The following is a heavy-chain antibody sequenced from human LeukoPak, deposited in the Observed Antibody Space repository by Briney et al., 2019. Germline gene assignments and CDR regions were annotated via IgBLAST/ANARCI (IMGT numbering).Heavy chain of an antibody. D-gene: IGHD6-19*01. CDR1: GGSFSSYS. J-gene: IGHJ6*02. CDR2: IYSSGST. Sequence: SETLSLTCTVSGGSFSSYSWSWIRQPAGKGLEWIWRIYSSGSTTYNAALMSRVTMSVDTSKNQFSLKLSSVTAADTAVYYCAREQSHSSGLYRLGDTATGVYVWGQGTTVTVSS. V-gene: IGHV4-4*07. CDR3: AREQSHSSGLYRLGDTATGVYV.